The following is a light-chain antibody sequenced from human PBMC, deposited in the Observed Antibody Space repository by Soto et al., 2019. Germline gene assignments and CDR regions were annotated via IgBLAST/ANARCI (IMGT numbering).Light chain of an antibody. Sequence: QSVLTQPPSASGTPGQRVTISCSGSSSNIGSNYVYWYQQLPGTAPKLLIYRNNQRPSGVPDRFSGSKSGTSASLAISGLRSEDEADYYCAAWEDSLSGPVFVVGTTLTVL. CDR2: RNN. CDR3: AAWEDSLSGPV. J-gene: IGLJ2*01. CDR1: SSNIGSNY. V-gene: IGLV1-47*01.